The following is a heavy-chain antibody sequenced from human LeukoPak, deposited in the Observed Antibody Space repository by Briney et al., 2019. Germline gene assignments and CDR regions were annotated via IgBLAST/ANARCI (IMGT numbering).Heavy chain of an antibody. V-gene: IGHV3-48*04. Sequence: GGSLRLSCAASGFTFSSYSMNWVRQAPGKGLEWVSHISGSGISTYYADSVKGRFTISRDNAKNSLNLQMNSLRTDDTAVYYCARGGPSRGFDYWGQGILVTVSS. CDR2: ISGSGIST. CDR3: ARGGPSRGFDY. J-gene: IGHJ4*02. CDR1: GFTFSSYS. D-gene: IGHD2-2*01.